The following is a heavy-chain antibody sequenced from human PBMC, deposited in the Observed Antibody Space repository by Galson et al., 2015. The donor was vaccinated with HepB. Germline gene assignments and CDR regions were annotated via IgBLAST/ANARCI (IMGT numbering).Heavy chain of an antibody. CDR3: AEDKFPHF. CDR2: ISESGDRT. V-gene: IGHV3-23*01. J-gene: IGHJ4*02. CDR1: GFNFKNYA. Sequence: SLRLSCAASGFNFKNYAMTWVRQAPGKGLEWVSGISESGDRTYVAAPVKGRFTISRDHSINHFYLHMSSLKVEDTAIYYCAEDKFPHFWGQGILVIVSS. D-gene: IGHD3-3*02.